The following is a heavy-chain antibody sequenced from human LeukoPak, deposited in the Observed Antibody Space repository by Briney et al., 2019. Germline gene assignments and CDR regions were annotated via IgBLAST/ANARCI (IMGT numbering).Heavy chain of an antibody. V-gene: IGHV3-30*03. CDR3: ARGPRITMIVVVSYYFDY. J-gene: IGHJ4*02. CDR1: GFTFSSYV. D-gene: IGHD3-22*01. CDR2: ISYDGSNK. Sequence: GGSLRLSCAASGFTFSSYVMPWVRQAPGKGLEWVAVISYDGSNKYYADSVKGRFTISRDNSKNTLYLQMNSLRAEDTAVYYCARGPRITMIVVVSYYFDYWGQGTLVTVSS.